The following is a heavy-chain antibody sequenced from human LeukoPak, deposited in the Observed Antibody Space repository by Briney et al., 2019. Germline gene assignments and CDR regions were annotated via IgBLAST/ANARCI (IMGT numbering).Heavy chain of an antibody. CDR3: AEGRSSSFWYWAFDY. D-gene: IGHD2-8*02. Sequence: PGGSLRLSCAASGFTFSSYAMSWVRQAPGMGLEWVSTTNTIGGSTYYADSVKDRFTISRDNSKNTLYLQMNSLRAENTAVYYCAEGRSSSFWYWAFDYWGQGTLVTVSS. V-gene: IGHV3-23*01. J-gene: IGHJ4*02. CDR1: GFTFSSYA. CDR2: TNTIGGST.